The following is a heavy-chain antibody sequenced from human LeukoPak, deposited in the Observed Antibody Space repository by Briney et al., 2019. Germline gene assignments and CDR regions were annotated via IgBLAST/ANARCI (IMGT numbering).Heavy chain of an antibody. V-gene: IGHV3-23*01. CDR3: AREGSLRPHYYYGMDV. CDR1: GFTFSSYA. CDR2: ISGSGGST. J-gene: IGHJ6*02. Sequence: GGSLRLSCAASGFTFSSYAMSWVRQAPGKGLEWVSAISGSGGSTYYADSVKGRFTISRDNSKNTLYLQMNSLRAEDTAVYYCAREGSLRPHYYYGMDVWGQGTTVTVSS.